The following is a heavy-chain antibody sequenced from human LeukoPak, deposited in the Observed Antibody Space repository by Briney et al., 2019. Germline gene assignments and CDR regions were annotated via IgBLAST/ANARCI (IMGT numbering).Heavy chain of an antibody. CDR3: ARHVGPGYSYGFDN. J-gene: IGHJ4*02. Sequence: PSETLSLTCTVSGGSISRHYWSWIRQAPGKGLEWIGYISYSGSTNYNPSFKSRVTISVDTSKNQFSLKLSSVTAADTAVFYCARHVGPGYSYGFDNWGQGTLVTVSS. V-gene: IGHV4-59*08. D-gene: IGHD5-18*01. CDR1: GGSISRHY. CDR2: ISYSGST.